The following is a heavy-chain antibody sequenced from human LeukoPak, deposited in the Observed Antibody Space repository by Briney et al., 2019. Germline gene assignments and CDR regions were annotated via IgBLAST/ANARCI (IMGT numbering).Heavy chain of an antibody. CDR3: ARRNGYSSSWSLGY. D-gene: IGHD6-13*01. CDR1: GGSISSYY. V-gene: IGHV4-59*12. J-gene: IGHJ4*02. CDR2: AYSSGST. Sequence: SETLSLTCTVSGGSISSYYWSWIRQAPGKGLGWIGYAYSSGSTNYNPALKSRVTISVDTSKNQFSLKLSSVTAADTAVYYCARRNGYSSSWSLGYWGQGTLVTVSS.